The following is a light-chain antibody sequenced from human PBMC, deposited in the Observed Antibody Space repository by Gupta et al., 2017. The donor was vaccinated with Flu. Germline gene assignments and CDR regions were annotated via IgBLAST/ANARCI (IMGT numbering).Light chain of an antibody. CDR3: QQENIWPQT. J-gene: IGKJ4*01. Sequence: PATLPVSPGEGATLSCRASQSVTTTLAWYQQKPRQAPRLLIYGASTRATGIPARFSGSGSGTEFTLTVTSLQSEDFAVYYCQQENIWPQTFGGGTKVEIK. CDR2: GAS. V-gene: IGKV3-15*01. CDR1: QSVTTT.